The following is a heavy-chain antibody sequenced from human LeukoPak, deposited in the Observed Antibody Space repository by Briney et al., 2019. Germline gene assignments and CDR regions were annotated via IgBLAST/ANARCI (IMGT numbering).Heavy chain of an antibody. D-gene: IGHD6-13*01. J-gene: IGHJ4*02. Sequence: EASVKVSCKASGGTFSSYAISWVRQAPGQGLEWMGGIIPIFGTANYAQKFQGRVTITTDESTSTAYMELSSLRSEDTAVYYCARDLFLRSRGLAAGFDYWGQGTLVTVSS. CDR2: IIPIFGTA. CDR1: GGTFSSYA. CDR3: ARDLFLRSRGLAAGFDY. V-gene: IGHV1-69*05.